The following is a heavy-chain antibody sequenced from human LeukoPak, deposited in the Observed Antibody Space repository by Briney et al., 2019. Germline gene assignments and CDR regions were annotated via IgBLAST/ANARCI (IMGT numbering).Heavy chain of an antibody. CDR3: ARDWWVFYSSSWYTFDY. V-gene: IGHV1-69*05. CDR2: IIPIFGTA. D-gene: IGHD6-13*01. CDR1: GYTFKNYD. Sequence: SVKVSCKASGYTFKNYDINWVRQAPGQGLEWMGRIIPIFGTANYAQKFQGRVTITTDESTSTAYMELSSLRSEDTAVYYCARDWWVFYSSSWYTFDYWGQGTLVTVSS. J-gene: IGHJ4*02.